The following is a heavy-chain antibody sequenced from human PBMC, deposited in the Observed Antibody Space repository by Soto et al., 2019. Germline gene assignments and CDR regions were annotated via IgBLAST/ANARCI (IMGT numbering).Heavy chain of an antibody. CDR2: MNPNGGNT. V-gene: IGHV1-8*01. CDR1: GYTFTSYD. D-gene: IGHD3-10*01. Sequence: QVQLVQSGAEVKKPGASVKVSCKASGYTFTSYDINWVRQATGQGLEWMGWMNPNGGNTGYGQKFQGRVTMTRNTAISTAYMELSSLRSEDTAVYYCARAPHPITVVRGVISYFDYWGQGTLVTVS. CDR3: ARAPHPITVVRGVISYFDY. J-gene: IGHJ4*02.